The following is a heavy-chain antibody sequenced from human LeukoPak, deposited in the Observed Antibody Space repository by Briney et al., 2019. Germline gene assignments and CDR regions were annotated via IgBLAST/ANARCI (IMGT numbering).Heavy chain of an antibody. J-gene: IGHJ4*02. CDR3: ARDGYNENEYYFDY. CDR1: GGSISSGSYY. D-gene: IGHD5-24*01. Sequence: SQTLSLTCTVSGGSISSGSYYWSWIRQPAGKGLEWIGRFYSSGSTNYNPSLKSRVTISVDTSKNQFSLKLSSVTAADTAVYYCARDGYNENEYYFDYWGQGTLVTVSS. V-gene: IGHV4-61*02. CDR2: FYSSGST.